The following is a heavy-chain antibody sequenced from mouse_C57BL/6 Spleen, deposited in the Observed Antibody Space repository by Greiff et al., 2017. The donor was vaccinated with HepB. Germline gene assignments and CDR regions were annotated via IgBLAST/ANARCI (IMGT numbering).Heavy chain of an antibody. CDR3: ARGDYDYLFAY. CDR1: GYTFTSYW. D-gene: IGHD2-4*01. J-gene: IGHJ3*01. V-gene: IGHV1-69*01. CDR2: IDPSDSYT. Sequence: VQLQQPGAELVMPGASVKLSCKASGYTFTSYWMHWVKQRPGQGLEWIGEIDPSDSYTNYNQKFKGKSTLTVDKSSSTAYMQLSSLTSEDSAVYYCARGDYDYLFAYWGQGTLVTVSA.